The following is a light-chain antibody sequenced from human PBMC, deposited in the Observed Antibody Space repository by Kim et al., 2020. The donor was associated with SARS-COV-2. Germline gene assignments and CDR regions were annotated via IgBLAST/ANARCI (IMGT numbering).Light chain of an antibody. CDR1: SSNIGSYY. CDR3: AAWDDSLSGWV. V-gene: IGLV1-47*01. CDR2: RNN. J-gene: IGLJ2*01. Sequence: QSVLTQPPSASGTPGQRVTISCSGSSSNIGSYYVYWYQQLPGTAPKLLIYRNNQRPSGVPDRFSCSKSGTSASPVISWLRSEDEADYYCAAWDDSLSGWVFGGGTQLTVL.